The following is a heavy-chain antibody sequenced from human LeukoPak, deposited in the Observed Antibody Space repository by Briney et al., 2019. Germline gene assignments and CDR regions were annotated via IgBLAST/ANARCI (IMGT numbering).Heavy chain of an antibody. V-gene: IGHV4-34*01. J-gene: IGHJ5*02. CDR3: ARGLLVVAAMRFDP. CDR1: GGSFSGYY. D-gene: IGHD2-15*01. CDR2: INHSGST. Sequence: SETLSLTCAVYGGSFSGYYWSWIRQPPGKGLEWIGEINHSGSTNYNPSLKSRVTISVDTSKNQFSLKLSSVTAADTAVYYCARGLLVVAAMRFDPWGQGTLVTVSS.